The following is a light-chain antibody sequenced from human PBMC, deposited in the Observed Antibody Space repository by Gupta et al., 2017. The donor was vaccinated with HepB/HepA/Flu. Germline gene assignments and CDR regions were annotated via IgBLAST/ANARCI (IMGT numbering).Light chain of an antibody. CDR1: SSNIGSNY. J-gene: IGLJ3*02. CDR2: RNN. V-gene: IGLV1-47*01. CDR3: AAWDDSLSGWV. Sequence: QPELTPPPSAYGPPGQRVPISCSGSSSNIGSNYVYWYQQLPGTAPKLLIYRNNQRPSGVPDRFSGSKSGTSASLAISGLRSEDEADYYCAAWDDSLSGWVFGGGTKLTVL.